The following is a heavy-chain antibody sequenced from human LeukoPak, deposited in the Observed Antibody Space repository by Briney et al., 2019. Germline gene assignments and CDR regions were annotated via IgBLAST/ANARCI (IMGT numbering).Heavy chain of an antibody. J-gene: IGHJ4*02. V-gene: IGHV1-2*02. CDR1: GYTFTGYY. CDR2: INPNSGGT. D-gene: IGHD3-3*01. Sequence: ASVKVSCKASGYTFTGYYMHWVRQAPGQGPEWMGWINPNSGGTNYAQKFQGRVTMTRDTSISTSYMELSRLRSDDTAVYYCASSTVRFLEWLLNFWGQGTLVTVSS. CDR3: ASSTVRFLEWLLNF.